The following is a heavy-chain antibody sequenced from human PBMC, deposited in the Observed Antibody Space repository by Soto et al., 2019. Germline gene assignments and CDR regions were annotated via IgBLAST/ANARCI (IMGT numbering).Heavy chain of an antibody. V-gene: IGHV2-5*01. Sequence: SGPRGEPTQTLTLTCTFSGFSLNTSGVGVGWIRQPPGKALEWLALIYYNDDKRYSPSLKSRLTITKDTSKNQVVLTMTNMDPVDTATYYCAHEEQWLDYWGQGTLVTVSS. J-gene: IGHJ4*02. D-gene: IGHD6-19*01. CDR1: GFSLNTSGVG. CDR2: IYYNDDK. CDR3: AHEEQWLDY.